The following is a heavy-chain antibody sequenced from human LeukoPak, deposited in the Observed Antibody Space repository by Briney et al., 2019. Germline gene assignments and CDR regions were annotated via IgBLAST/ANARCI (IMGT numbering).Heavy chain of an antibody. V-gene: IGHV3-7*01. D-gene: IGHD1-14*01. CDR2: IKHDGSEK. Sequence: GGSLRLSCAASGFTFSSYWMSWVRQAPGKGLEWVANIKHDGSEKHYVDSVKGRFTISRDNAKNSLHLQMNSLRAEDTAAYYCARDRYFQYWGQGTLVTVSS. J-gene: IGHJ1*01. CDR3: ARDRYFQY. CDR1: GFTFSSYW.